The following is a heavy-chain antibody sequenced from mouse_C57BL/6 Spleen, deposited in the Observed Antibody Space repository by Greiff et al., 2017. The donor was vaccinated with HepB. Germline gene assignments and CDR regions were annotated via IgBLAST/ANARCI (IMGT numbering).Heavy chain of an antibody. J-gene: IGHJ4*01. CDR1: GYTFTSYS. D-gene: IGHD1-1*01. CDR3: ALYYGSSYAMDY. V-gene: IGHV1-4*01. CDR2: INPSSGYT. Sequence: QVQLQQSGAELARPGASVKMSCKASGYTFTSYSMHWVKQRPGQGLEWIGYINPSSGYTKYNQKFKDKATLTADKSSSTAYMQLSSLTSEDSAVYYCALYYGSSYAMDYWGQGTSVTVSS.